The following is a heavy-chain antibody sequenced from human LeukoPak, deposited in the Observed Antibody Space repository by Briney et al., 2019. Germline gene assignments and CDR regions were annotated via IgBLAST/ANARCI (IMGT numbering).Heavy chain of an antibody. CDR3: ARVYSGYDLPGSLANYYFDY. V-gene: IGHV4-4*07. CDR1: GGSISSYY. J-gene: IGHJ4*02. D-gene: IGHD5-12*01. Sequence: SETLSLTCTVSGGSISSYYWSWIRQPAGKGLEWIGRFYSGGSADYNPSLKSRVTMSVDTSKNRFSLKLSSVTAADTAVYYCARVYSGYDLPGSLANYYFDYWGQGTLVTASS. CDR2: FYSGGSA.